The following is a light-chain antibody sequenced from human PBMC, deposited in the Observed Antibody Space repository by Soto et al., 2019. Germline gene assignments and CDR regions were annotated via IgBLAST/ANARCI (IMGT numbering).Light chain of an antibody. J-gene: IGKJ5*01. CDR2: GTS. V-gene: IGKV3-15*01. CDR3: QQYTGPPTT. CDR1: QSVSSN. Sequence: EIVMTQSPATLSVSPGERATLSCRASQSVSSNLAWYQQKPGQSPRLLIYGTSTRATGIPARFSGSGSGTEFTLTISSLQSEDFAAYFCQQYTGPPTTFSQGTRLEIK.